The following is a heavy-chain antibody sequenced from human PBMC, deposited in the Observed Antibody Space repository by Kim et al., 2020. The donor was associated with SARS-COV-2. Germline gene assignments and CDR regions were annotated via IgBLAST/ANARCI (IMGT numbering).Heavy chain of an antibody. Sequence: SETLSLTCTVSGGSISSYYWSWIRQPPGKGLEWIGYIYYSGSTNYNPSLKSRVTISVDTSKNQFSLKLSSVTAADTAVYYCARHLQLERRNAFDIWGQGTMVTVSS. CDR1: GGSISSYY. D-gene: IGHD1-1*01. J-gene: IGHJ3*02. V-gene: IGHV4-59*08. CDR2: IYYSGST. CDR3: ARHLQLERRNAFDI.